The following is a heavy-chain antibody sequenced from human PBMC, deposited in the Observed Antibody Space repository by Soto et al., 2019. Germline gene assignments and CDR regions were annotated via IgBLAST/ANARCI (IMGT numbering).Heavy chain of an antibody. CDR2: ISYDGSNK. CDR3: AKAPYSGSSFFDY. D-gene: IGHD1-26*01. CDR1: GFTFSSYG. V-gene: IGHV3-30*18. J-gene: IGHJ4*02. Sequence: PGGSLRLSCAASGFTFSSYGMHWVRQAPGKGLEWVAVISYDGSNKYYADSVKGRFTISRDNSKNTLYLQMNSLRAEDTAVYYCAKAPYSGSSFFDYWGRGTLVTVSS.